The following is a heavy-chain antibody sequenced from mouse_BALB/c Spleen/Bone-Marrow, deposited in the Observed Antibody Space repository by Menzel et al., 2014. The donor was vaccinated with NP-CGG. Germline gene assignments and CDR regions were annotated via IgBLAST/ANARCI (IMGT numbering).Heavy chain of an antibody. J-gene: IGHJ3*01. Sequence: VKLMESGAELARPGASVKLSCEASGYTFTDYYMNWVKQRTGQGLEWIGETYPGSGNTYYNEKFRGKATLTADKSSSTVYMQLSSLTSEDSAVYFCAREEVRRLAWFAYWGQGTLVTVSA. CDR1: GYTFTDYY. CDR2: TYPGSGNT. V-gene: IGHV1-77*01. CDR3: AREEVRRLAWFAY.